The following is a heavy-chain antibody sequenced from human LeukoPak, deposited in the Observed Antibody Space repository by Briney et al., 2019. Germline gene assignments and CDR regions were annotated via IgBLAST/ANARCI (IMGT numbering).Heavy chain of an antibody. CDR1: GFTFSSYS. CDR2: ISSSSSYI. CDR3: ASNSVGAGDY. D-gene: IGHD1-26*01. Sequence: GGSLRLSCAASGFTFSSYSMNWVRQAPGKGLEWVSSISSSSSYIYYAVSVKGRFTISRDNAKNSLYLQMNSLRAEDTAVYYCASNSVGAGDYWGQGTLVTVSS. J-gene: IGHJ4*02. V-gene: IGHV3-21*01.